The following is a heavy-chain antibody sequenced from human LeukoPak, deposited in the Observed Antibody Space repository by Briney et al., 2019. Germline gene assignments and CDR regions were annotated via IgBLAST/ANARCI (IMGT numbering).Heavy chain of an antibody. D-gene: IGHD5-12*01. CDR3: AKGLGYSGYEDAFDI. CDR1: GFTFSSYG. J-gene: IGHJ3*02. CDR2: ISGSGGST. V-gene: IGHV3-23*01. Sequence: GGSLRLSCAASGFTFSSYGMSWVRQAPGKGLEWVSAISGSGGSTYYADSVKGRFTISRDNSKNTLYLQMNSLRAEDTAVYYCAKGLGYSGYEDAFDIWGQGTMVTVSS.